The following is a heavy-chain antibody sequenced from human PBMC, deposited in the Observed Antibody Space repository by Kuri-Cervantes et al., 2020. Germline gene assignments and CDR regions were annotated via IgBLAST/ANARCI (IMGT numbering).Heavy chain of an antibody. Sequence: SVKVSCKASGFTFTSSAVQWVRQARGQRLEWIGWIVVGSGNTNYAQKFQERVTITRDMSTSTAYMELSSLRSEDTAVYYCARDVAVAGSNWFDPWGQGTLVTVSS. J-gene: IGHJ5*02. V-gene: IGHV1-58*01. CDR2: IVVGSGNT. CDR1: GFTFTSSA. CDR3: ARDVAVAGSNWFDP. D-gene: IGHD6-19*01.